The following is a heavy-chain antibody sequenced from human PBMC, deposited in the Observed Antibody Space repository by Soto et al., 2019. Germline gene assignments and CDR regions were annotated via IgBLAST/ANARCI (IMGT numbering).Heavy chain of an antibody. J-gene: IGHJ4*02. D-gene: IGHD6-13*01. Sequence: QVQLQQWGAGLLKPSETLSLTCAVYGWSFSGYYWSWIRQPPGKGLEWIGEINHSGSTNYNPSLKSRVTISVDTSKNQFSLKLSSVTAADTAVYYCARTYSSSWSPFEYRGQGTLVTVSS. V-gene: IGHV4-34*01. CDR3: ARTYSSSWSPFEY. CDR2: INHSGST. CDR1: GWSFSGYY.